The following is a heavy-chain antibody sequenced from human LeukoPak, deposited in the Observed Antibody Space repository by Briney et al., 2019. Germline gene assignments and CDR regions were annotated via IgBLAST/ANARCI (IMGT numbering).Heavy chain of an antibody. J-gene: IGHJ4*02. D-gene: IGHD3-10*01. CDR3: ARDDTPYGSGSYSN. V-gene: IGHV4-39*07. Sequence: PSETLSLTCTVSGGSISSSSYYWGWIRQPPGKGLEWIGSIYYSGNTYYNPSLKSRVTISVDTSKNQFSLKLTSVTAAGTAVYYCARDDTPYGSGSYSNWGQGTLVTVSS. CDR2: IYYSGNT. CDR1: GGSISSSSYY.